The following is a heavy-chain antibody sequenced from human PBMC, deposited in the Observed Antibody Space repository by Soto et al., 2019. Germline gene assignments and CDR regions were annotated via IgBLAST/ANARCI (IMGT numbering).Heavy chain of an antibody. CDR3: ARALLWECPGYSSGCDVVDY. J-gene: IGHJ4*02. D-gene: IGHD6-19*01. CDR1: GFTFSSYA. CDR2: ISYDGSNK. V-gene: IGHV3-30-3*01. Sequence: GGSLRLSCAASGFTFSSYAMHWVRQAPGKGLEWVAVISYDGSNKYYADSVKGRFTISRDNSKNTLYLQMNSLRAEDTAVYYCARALLWECPGYSSGCDVVDYWGQGTLVTVSS.